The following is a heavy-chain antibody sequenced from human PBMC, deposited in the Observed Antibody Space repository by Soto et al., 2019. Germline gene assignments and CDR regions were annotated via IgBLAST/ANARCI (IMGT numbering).Heavy chain of an antibody. CDR2: IIPIFGTA. D-gene: IGHD4-17*01. Sequence: QVQLVQSGAEVKKPGSSVKVSCKASGGTFSSYAISWVRQAPGQGLEWMGGIIPIFGTANYAQKFQGRVTITADEXTXIAYMELSSLRSEDTAVYYCASGRSNDYGDPYYFDYWGQGTLVTVSS. V-gene: IGHV1-69*12. CDR1: GGTFSSYA. J-gene: IGHJ4*02. CDR3: ASGRSNDYGDPYYFDY.